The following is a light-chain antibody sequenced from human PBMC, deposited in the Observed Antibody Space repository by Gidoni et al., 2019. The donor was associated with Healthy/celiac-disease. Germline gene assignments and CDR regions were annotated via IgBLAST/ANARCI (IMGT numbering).Light chain of an antibody. CDR2: AAS. V-gene: IGKV1-39*01. Sequence: IQMPQSPSSLSASVGDRVTITCRASQSISSYLHWYQQKPGNAPKLLIYAASSLQSEVPSRFSGSGSGTDFTRTISSLQPEDFATYYCQQSYSTPRTFGPGTKVDIK. CDR1: QSISSY. J-gene: IGKJ3*01. CDR3: QQSYSTPRT.